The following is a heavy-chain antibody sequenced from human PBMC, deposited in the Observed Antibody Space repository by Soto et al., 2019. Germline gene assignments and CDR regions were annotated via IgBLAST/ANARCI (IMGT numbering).Heavy chain of an antibody. D-gene: IGHD1-26*01. V-gene: IGHV1-69*04. CDR1: GGDLSNSG. CDR2: IFPLLAMV. J-gene: IGHJ4*02. Sequence: QVNLVQSGTEMKKPGSSVMVSCKVSGGDLSNSGISWVRQAPGQGLEWMGGIFPLLAMVDYSQKFHGRVIISADESTNTSYMDLGSLRSEDTAVCYCAKVDGADFKSWGQGTLVIVSS. CDR3: AKVDGADFKS.